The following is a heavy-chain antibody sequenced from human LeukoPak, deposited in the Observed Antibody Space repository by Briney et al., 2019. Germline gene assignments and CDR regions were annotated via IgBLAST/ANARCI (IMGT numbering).Heavy chain of an antibody. CDR1: GGTFSSYA. Sequence: SVKVSCKASGGTFSSYAISWVRQAPGPGIDWMGGIIPIFGTANYAQKFQGRVTITADESTSTAYMELSSLRSEDTAVYYCARVNNDFWSGYYYTPPYYYYYGMDVWGQGTTVTVSS. CDR2: IIPIFGTA. D-gene: IGHD3-3*01. V-gene: IGHV1-69*13. J-gene: IGHJ6*02. CDR3: ARVNNDFWSGYYYTPPYYYYYGMDV.